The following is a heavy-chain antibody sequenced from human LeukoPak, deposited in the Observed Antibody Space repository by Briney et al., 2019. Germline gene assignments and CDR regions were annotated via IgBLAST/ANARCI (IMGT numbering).Heavy chain of an antibody. D-gene: IGHD3-3*01. CDR1: GGSFSGYY. J-gene: IGHJ5*02. CDR2: INHSGST. V-gene: IGHV4-34*01. Sequence: SETLSLTCAVYGGSFSGYYWSWIRQPPGKGLEWIGEINHSGSTNYNPSLKSRVTISVDTSKNQFSLKLSSVTAADTAVYYCARAMRITIFKGGFDPWGQGALVTVSS. CDR3: ARAMRITIFKGGFDP.